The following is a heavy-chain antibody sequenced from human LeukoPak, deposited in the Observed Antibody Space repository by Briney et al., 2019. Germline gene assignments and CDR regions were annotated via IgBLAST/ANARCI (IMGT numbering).Heavy chain of an antibody. CDR2: ITNSGITR. J-gene: IGHJ3*01. CDR1: GFTFSNYG. D-gene: IGHD2-21*02. V-gene: IGHV3-48*04. Sequence: KPGGSLRLSCAASGFTFSNYGMQWVRQAPGKGLEWVSYITNSGITRDYTDSVKGRFTISRDNAKNSLYLQMNSLRAEDTAVYYCARDLYAAYCGGDCYPSDAFDVWGQGTVVTVSS. CDR3: ARDLYAAYCGGDCYPSDAFDV.